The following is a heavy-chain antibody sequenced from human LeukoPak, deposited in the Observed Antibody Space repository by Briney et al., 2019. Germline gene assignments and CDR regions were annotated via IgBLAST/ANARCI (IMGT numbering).Heavy chain of an antibody. J-gene: IGHJ4*02. Sequence: PGRSLRLSCAASGFTFSGYGMHWVRQAPGKGLEWVAVIWYDGSNKYYADSVKGRFTISRDNSENTLYLQMNSLRAEDTAVYYCASDGMAAADLDYWGQGTLVTVSS. CDR1: GFTFSGYG. CDR3: ASDGMAAADLDY. V-gene: IGHV3-33*01. D-gene: IGHD6-13*01. CDR2: IWYDGSNK.